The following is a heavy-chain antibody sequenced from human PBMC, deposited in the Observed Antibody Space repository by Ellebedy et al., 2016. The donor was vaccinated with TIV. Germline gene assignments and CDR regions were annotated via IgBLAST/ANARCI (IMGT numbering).Heavy chain of an antibody. V-gene: IGHV3-33*01. CDR2: IWSDGTTK. CDR3: AREIIYGGYYFDY. D-gene: IGHD4-23*01. CDR1: GFTFSSYG. Sequence: GGSLRLXCAASGFTFSSYGMHWVRQAPGKGLEWVAVIWSDGTTKYYSDSVKGRFTISRDNSKNTLYLQMNSLRAEDTAVYYCAREIIYGGYYFDYWGQGTLITFSS. J-gene: IGHJ4*02.